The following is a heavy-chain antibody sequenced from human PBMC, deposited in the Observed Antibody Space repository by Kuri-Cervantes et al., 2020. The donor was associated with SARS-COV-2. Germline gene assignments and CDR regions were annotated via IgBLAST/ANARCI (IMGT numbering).Heavy chain of an antibody. Sequence: SETPSLTCTVSGGSISSSSYYWGWIRQPPGKGLEWIGSIYYSGSTYYNPSLKSRITISVDTSKNQFSLKLSSVTAADTAVYYCARSKPGGWYFDLWGRGTLVTVSS. J-gene: IGHJ2*01. CDR3: ARSKPGGWYFDL. D-gene: IGHD3-16*01. CDR2: IYYSGST. V-gene: IGHV4-39*01. CDR1: GGSISSSSYY.